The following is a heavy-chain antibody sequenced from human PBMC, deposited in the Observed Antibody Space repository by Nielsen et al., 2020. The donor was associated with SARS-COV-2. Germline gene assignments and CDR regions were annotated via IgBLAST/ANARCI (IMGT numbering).Heavy chain of an antibody. CDR2: ISSNGGST. Sequence: VRQAPGKGLEYVSAISSNGGSTYYADSVKGRFTISRDNSKNTLYLQMSSLRAEDTAVYYCVKERGYDHSNNYYYYYMDVWGKGTTVTVSS. V-gene: IGHV3-64D*09. CDR3: VKERGYDHSNNYYYYYMDV. J-gene: IGHJ6*03. D-gene: IGHD4-11*01.